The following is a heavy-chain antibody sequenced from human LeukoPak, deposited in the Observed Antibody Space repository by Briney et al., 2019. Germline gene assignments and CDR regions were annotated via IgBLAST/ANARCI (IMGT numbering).Heavy chain of an antibody. CDR3: AKDHPDSSGGSCYPENDY. V-gene: IGHV3-23*01. CDR2: ISGSGGGT. J-gene: IGHJ4*02. Sequence: GGSLRLSCTASGFTFSSYAMSWVRQAPGKGLEWVSAISGSGGGTYYADSVKGRITISRDNSKNTLYLQMNSLRVEDTAVYYCAKDHPDSSGGSCYPENDYWGQRTLVTVSS. CDR1: GFTFSSYA. D-gene: IGHD2-15*01.